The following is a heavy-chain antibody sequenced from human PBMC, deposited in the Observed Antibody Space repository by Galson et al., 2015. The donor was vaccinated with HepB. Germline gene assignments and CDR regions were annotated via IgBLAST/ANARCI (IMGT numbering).Heavy chain of an antibody. D-gene: IGHD3-10*01. J-gene: IGHJ4*02. Sequence: SLRLSCAASGFTFSSYAMHWVRQAPGKGLEWVAVISYDGSNKYYADSVKGRFTISRDNSKNTLYLQMNSLRAEDTAVYYCARDETTRYYYGSGSYSDYWGQGTLVTVSS. CDR3: ARDETTRYYYGSGSYSDY. CDR1: GFTFSSYA. CDR2: ISYDGSNK. V-gene: IGHV3-30-3*01.